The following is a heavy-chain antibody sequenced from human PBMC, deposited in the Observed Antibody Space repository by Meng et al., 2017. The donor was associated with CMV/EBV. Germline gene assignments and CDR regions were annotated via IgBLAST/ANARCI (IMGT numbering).Heavy chain of an antibody. J-gene: IGHJ5*02. CDR1: YY. CDR3: ARDPSTYDFWSGYYIATDNWFDP. CDR2: INPNSGGT. D-gene: IGHD3-3*01. Sequence: YYMHWVRKATGQGLEWMGWINPNSGGTNYAQKFQGRVTMTRDTSISTAYMELSRLRSDDTAVYYCARDPSTYDFWSGYYIATDNWFDPWGQGTLVTVSS. V-gene: IGHV1-2*02.